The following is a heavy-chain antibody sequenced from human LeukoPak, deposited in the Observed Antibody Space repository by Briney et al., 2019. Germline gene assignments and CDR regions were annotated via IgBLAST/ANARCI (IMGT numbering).Heavy chain of an antibody. CDR1: GGSISISNSNW. CDR3: ARDLHGGNSFTSDWYFDL. Sequence: PSGTMSLTCAVSGGSISISNSNWWSWVRQPPGKGLEWIGEIYHSGSTNYNPSLKSRVTISVDKSKNQFSLKLSSVTAPDTAVYYCARDLHGGNSFTSDWYFDLWGRGTLVTVSS. J-gene: IGHJ2*01. V-gene: IGHV4-4*02. CDR2: IYHSGST. D-gene: IGHD4-23*01.